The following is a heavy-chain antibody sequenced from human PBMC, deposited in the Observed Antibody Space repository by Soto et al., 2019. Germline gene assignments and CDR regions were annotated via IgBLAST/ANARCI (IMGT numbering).Heavy chain of an antibody. V-gene: IGHV3-30-3*01. CDR1: GFSFSSYA. D-gene: IGHD6-19*01. J-gene: IGHJ5*02. CDR3: ARDMYSSDYFVKWFEP. CDR2: ISHDGINK. Sequence: QVRLVESGGGVVQPGRSLRLSCTASGFSFSSYAMYWFRQPPGKGLEWVAVISHDGINKHYADSVKGRVTVYRDNSNHSLDLQLNSLRGEETAMYYCARDMYSSDYFVKWFEPWGQGTLVTVSS.